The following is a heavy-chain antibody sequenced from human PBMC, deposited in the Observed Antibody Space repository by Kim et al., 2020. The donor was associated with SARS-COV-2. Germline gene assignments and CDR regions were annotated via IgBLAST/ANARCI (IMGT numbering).Heavy chain of an antibody. V-gene: IGHV1-18*01. CDR3: ARDQTSPIVPITIFGVAIYYYYGMDV. CDR2: ISAYNGNT. Sequence: ASVKVSCKASGYTFTSYGISWVRQAPGQGLEWMGWISAYNGNTNYAQKLQGRVTMTTDTSTSTAYMELRSLRSDDTAVYYCARDQTSPIVPITIFGVAIYYYYGMDVWGQGTTVTVSS. D-gene: IGHD3-3*01. J-gene: IGHJ6*02. CDR1: GYTFTSYG.